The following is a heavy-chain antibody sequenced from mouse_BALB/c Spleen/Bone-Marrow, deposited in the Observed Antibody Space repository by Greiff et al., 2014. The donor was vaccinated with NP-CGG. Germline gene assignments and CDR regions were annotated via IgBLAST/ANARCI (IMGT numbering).Heavy chain of an antibody. Sequence: VQLQEPGPGLVAPSQSLSITCTVSGFSLTTYGVHWVRQPPGKGLEWLGVLWADGSTNYNSALMSRLSISKDNSKSQVFLKMNSLQTDDTAMYYCARITTATGAMDYWGQGTSVTVSS. CDR3: ARITTATGAMDY. CDR1: GFSLTTYG. CDR2: LWADGST. V-gene: IGHV2-9*02. J-gene: IGHJ4*01. D-gene: IGHD1-2*01.